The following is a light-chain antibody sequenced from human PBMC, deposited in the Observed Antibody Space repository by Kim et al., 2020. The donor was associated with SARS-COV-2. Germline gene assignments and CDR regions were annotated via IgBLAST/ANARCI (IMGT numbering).Light chain of an antibody. CDR2: YDT. CDR1: NSERKT. Sequence: QTASVTCGGENSERKTVHWDQRKTGQARVLVVFYDTDRPSGVPDRFSGSKSGNTATLTISRVEAGDEADYYCQVWDSSINHLHVVFGGGTQLTVL. J-gene: IGLJ2*01. CDR3: QVWDSSINHLHVV. V-gene: IGLV3-21*02.